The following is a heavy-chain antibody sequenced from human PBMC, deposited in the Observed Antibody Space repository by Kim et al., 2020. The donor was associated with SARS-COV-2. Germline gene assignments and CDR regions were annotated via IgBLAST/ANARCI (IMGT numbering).Heavy chain of an antibody. CDR3: AREGLGGSGSYYLFDY. CDR2: IYYSGST. Sequence: SETLSLTCTVSGGSISSYYWSWIRQPPGKGLEWIGYIYYSGSTNYNPSLKSRVTISVDTSKNQFSLKLSSVTAADTAVYYCAREGLGGSGSYYLFDYWGQGTLVTVSS. J-gene: IGHJ4*02. V-gene: IGHV4-59*01. D-gene: IGHD3-10*01. CDR1: GGSISSYY.